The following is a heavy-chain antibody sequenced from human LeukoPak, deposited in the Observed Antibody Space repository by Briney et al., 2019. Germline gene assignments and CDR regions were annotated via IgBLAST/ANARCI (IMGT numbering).Heavy chain of an antibody. CDR2: ISAYNGNT. V-gene: IGHV1-18*01. Sequence: ASVKVSCKASGYTFTSYGISWVRQAPGQGLEWMGWISAYNGNTNYAQKLQGRVTMTTDTSTSTAYMELSSLRSEDTAVYYCARDRSSNWGFGYFDYWGQGTLVTVSS. J-gene: IGHJ4*02. CDR3: ARDRSSNWGFGYFDY. D-gene: IGHD7-27*01. CDR1: GYTFTSYG.